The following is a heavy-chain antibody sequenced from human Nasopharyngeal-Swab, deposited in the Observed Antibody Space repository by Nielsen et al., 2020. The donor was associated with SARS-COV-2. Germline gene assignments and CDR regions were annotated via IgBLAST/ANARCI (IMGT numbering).Heavy chain of an antibody. Sequence: VRQAPGKGLEWVGRIKSKTDGGTTDYAAPVKGRLTISRDDSKNTLYLQMNSLKTEDTAVYYCTTDSRDYDFWSGYYPPSDYWGQGTLVTVSS. CDR2: IKSKTDGGTT. J-gene: IGHJ4*02. V-gene: IGHV3-15*01. CDR3: TTDSRDYDFWSGYYPPSDY. D-gene: IGHD3-3*01.